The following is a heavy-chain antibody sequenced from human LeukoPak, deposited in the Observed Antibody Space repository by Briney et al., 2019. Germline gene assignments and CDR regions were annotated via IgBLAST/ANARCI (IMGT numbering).Heavy chain of an antibody. D-gene: IGHD3-16*01. CDR1: GFTFSSYA. V-gene: IGHV3-30-3*01. J-gene: IGHJ4*02. CDR2: ISYDGSNK. Sequence: PGGSLRLSCAASGFTFSSYAMHWVRQAPGQGLEWVAVISYDGSNKYYADSVKGRFTISRDNSKNTLYLQMNSLRAEDTAVYYCARERGEPTRAFDYWGQGTLVTVSS. CDR3: ARERGEPTRAFDY.